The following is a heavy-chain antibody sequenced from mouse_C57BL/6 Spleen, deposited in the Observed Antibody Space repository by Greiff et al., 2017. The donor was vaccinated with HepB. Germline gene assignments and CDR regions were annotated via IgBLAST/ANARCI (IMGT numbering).Heavy chain of an antibody. CDR2: IYPGDGDT. Sequence: VKLQQSGAELVKPGASVKISCKASGYAFSSYWMNWVKQRPGKGLEWIGQIYPGDGDTNYNGKFKGKATLTADKSSSTAYMQLSSLTSEDSAVYFCARSDYDWYFDVWGTGTTVTVSS. V-gene: IGHV1-80*01. CDR3: ARSDYDWYFDV. CDR1: GYAFSSYW. J-gene: IGHJ1*03. D-gene: IGHD2-4*01.